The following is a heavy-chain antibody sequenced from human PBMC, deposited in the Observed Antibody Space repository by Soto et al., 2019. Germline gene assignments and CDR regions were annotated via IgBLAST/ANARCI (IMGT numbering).Heavy chain of an antibody. J-gene: IGHJ6*02. CDR1: GFTFSTYV. CDR3: AREGFSYGYGYYYYNGMDV. CDR2: ILGDGAST. D-gene: IGHD5-18*01. Sequence: GGSLRLSCAASGFTFSTYVMNWVRQAPGQGLEWVSSILGDGASTYYADSVKGRFTISRDNAKNTLYLQIDSLRAEDTAVYYCAREGFSYGYGYYYYNGMDVWGQGTTVTVSS. V-gene: IGHV3-23*01.